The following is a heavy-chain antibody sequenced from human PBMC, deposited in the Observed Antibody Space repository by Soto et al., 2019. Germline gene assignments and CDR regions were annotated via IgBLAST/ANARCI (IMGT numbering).Heavy chain of an antibody. Sequence: QITLKESGPTLVKPTQTLTLTCTFSGFSLSTSGVGVGWIRQPPGKALEWLALIYWDDDKRYSPSLKSRLTITKDTTKNQVVLTMTNMAPVDTATYYCAHSRRSSADPSWYFDLWGRGTLVTVSS. J-gene: IGHJ2*01. CDR1: GFSLSTSGVG. D-gene: IGHD3-22*01. V-gene: IGHV2-5*02. CDR3: AHSRRSSADPSWYFDL. CDR2: IYWDDDK.